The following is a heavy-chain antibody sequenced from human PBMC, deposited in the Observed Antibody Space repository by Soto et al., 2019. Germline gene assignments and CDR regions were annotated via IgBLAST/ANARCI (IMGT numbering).Heavy chain of an antibody. CDR3: AKGMDLYYYYGMDV. V-gene: IGHV3-23*01. CDR2: ISGSGGST. CDR1: GFTFSSYA. J-gene: IGHJ6*02. Sequence: EVQLLESGGGLVQPGGSLRLSCAASGFTFSSYAMSWVRQAPGKGLEWVSAISGSGGSTYYADSVKGRFTISRDNPKNTLYLQMNSLRAEDTAVYYCAKGMDLYYYYGMDVWGQGTTVTVSS.